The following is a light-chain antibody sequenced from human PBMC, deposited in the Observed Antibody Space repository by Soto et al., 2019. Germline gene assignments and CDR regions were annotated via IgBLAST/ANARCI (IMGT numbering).Light chain of an antibody. CDR3: KQSGSSLP. CDR1: QSLSSSY. V-gene: IGKV3-20*01. CDR2: GAS. J-gene: IGKJ5*01. Sequence: EIVLTQWRGTRSLSSGERATLSCGASQSLSSSYLAWSQPKPGQAPRPLIYGASTRPTGIQARLSGSGSGTDFPLTISRMEPEDFAVSYCKQSGSSLPFGQGTRLEIK.